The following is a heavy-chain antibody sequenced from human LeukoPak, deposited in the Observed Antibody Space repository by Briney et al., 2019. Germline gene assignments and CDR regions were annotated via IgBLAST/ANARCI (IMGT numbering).Heavy chain of an antibody. CDR3: ARDFYEAFWFDP. Sequence: GGSLRLSCVASGFTFSSENMHWVRQAPGKGLEWVSVLSYDGKNKYYADSVKGRFTISRDNSRSTVYLRMNSLRSEDTAVYYCARDFYEAFWFDPWGPGTLVTVSS. CDR1: GFTFSSEN. CDR2: LSYDGKNK. J-gene: IGHJ5*02. D-gene: IGHD3-3*01. V-gene: IGHV3-30*04.